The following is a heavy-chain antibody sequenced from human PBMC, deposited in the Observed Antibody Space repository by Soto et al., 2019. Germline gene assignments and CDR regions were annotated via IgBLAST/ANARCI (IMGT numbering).Heavy chain of an antibody. Sequence: SQTLSLTCAISGDSVSSNTAAWNWIRQSPSRGLEWLGRTYYRSKWHNDYAVSVKSRIAISPDTSKNQFSLQLTSVTPEDTAVYYCARGHYSSSWNDPTRYYAGMDVWGQGTTVTVSS. J-gene: IGHJ6*02. CDR3: ARGHYSSSWNDPTRYYAGMDV. CDR2: TYYRSKWHN. V-gene: IGHV6-1*01. D-gene: IGHD6-13*01. CDR1: GDSVSSNTAA.